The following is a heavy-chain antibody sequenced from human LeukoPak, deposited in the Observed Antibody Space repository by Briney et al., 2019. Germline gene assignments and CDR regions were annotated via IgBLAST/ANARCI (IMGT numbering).Heavy chain of an antibody. CDR1: GFTFSSYD. CDR3: APSPYYYGSGSYYKGTDY. V-gene: IGHV3-13*01. Sequence: GGSLRLSCAASGFTFSSYDMHWVRQATGKGLEWVSAIGTAGDTYYPGSVKGRFTISGDNAKNTLYLQMNSLRAEDTAVYYCAPSPYYYGSGSYYKGTDYWGQGTLVTVSS. CDR2: IGTAGDT. J-gene: IGHJ4*02. D-gene: IGHD3-10*01.